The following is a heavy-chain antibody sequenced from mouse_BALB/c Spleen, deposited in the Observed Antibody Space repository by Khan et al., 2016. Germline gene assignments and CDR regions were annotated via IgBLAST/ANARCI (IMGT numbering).Heavy chain of an antibody. Sequence: VQLQEAGAELMKPGASVTISCKATGYTFSSYWIEWVKQRPGHGLEWIGEILPGSGSTNYNEKFRGKATFTADTSSTTAYMQLSSLTSEDAAVNYCARTDRRGYFDYWGQGTTLTVSS. J-gene: IGHJ2*01. CDR3: ARTDRRGYFDY. CDR2: ILPGSGST. CDR1: GYTFSSYW. V-gene: IGHV1-9*01.